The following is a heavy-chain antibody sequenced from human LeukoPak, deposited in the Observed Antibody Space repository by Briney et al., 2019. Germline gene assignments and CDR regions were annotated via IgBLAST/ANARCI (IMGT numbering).Heavy chain of an antibody. Sequence: PGGSLRLSCAASGFTFSSYAMSWVRQAPGKGLEWVSVISGSGSNTYYADSVKGRFTISRDNSKDTLYLQVNSLRAEDTAVYYCAKWGRGSSWYPGPTSPLDIWGQGTMVTVSS. J-gene: IGHJ3*02. CDR2: ISGSGSNT. CDR3: AKWGRGSSWYPGPTSPLDI. V-gene: IGHV3-23*01. CDR1: GFTFSSYA. D-gene: IGHD6-13*01.